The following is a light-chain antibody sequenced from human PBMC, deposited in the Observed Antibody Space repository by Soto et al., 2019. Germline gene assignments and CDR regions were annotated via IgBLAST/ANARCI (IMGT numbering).Light chain of an antibody. CDR3: HQYNTYSRT. Sequence: EIVMTQSASTLSVSPGDRVTLSCRASQSVRSNSAWYQQKPGQAPRLLIYGASIRATGIPARFSGSGYGTEFTLTISSLQSDDFAAYYCHQYNTYSRTFGQGTKVDIK. J-gene: IGKJ1*01. CDR1: QSVRSN. CDR2: GAS. V-gene: IGKV3-15*01.